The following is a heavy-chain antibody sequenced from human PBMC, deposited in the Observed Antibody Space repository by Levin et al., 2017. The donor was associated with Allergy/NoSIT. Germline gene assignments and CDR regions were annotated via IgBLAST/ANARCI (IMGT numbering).Heavy chain of an antibody. CDR2: ISTSSSTI. Sequence: GESLKISCEASGFSFSSYSMNWVRQAPGKGLEWVSYISTSSSTIYHADSVKGRFTISRDNAKNSLYLQMNSLRAEDTALYYCARDGGSFDYWGQGTLVTVSS. V-gene: IGHV3-48*01. CDR3: ARDGGSFDY. CDR1: GFSFSSYS. J-gene: IGHJ4*02. D-gene: IGHD1-26*01.